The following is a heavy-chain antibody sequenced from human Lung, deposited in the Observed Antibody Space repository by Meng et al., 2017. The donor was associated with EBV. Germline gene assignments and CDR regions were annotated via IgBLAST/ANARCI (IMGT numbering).Heavy chain of an antibody. D-gene: IGHD1-26*01. CDR2: INDSGST. J-gene: IGHJ4*02. CDR1: GWSFSGSFSGYY. V-gene: IGHV4-34*01. Sequence: VPLQQWGAVLLKPSETLSLTCAVYGWSFSGSFSGYYWSWIRQAPGKGLEWIGEINDSGSTDYNPSLKSRLTISVDRSKSQFSLELSSVTAADTAVYYCARSTFDYWGQGTLVTVSS. CDR3: ARSTFDY.